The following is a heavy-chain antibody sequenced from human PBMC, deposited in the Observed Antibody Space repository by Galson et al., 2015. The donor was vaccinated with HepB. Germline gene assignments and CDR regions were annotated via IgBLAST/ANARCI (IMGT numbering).Heavy chain of an antibody. Sequence: SLRLSCAASGFSFGHYTMHWVRQAPGKGLECVALISYDGGEEYYADSLKGRFTISRDNSKSTLYLVMNSLTVEDTALYYCARVAAAGTRYYGMDVWGQGTAVTVSS. CDR1: GFSFGHYT. J-gene: IGHJ6*02. V-gene: IGHV3-30*14. CDR2: ISYDGGEE. D-gene: IGHD6-13*01. CDR3: ARVAAAGTRYYGMDV.